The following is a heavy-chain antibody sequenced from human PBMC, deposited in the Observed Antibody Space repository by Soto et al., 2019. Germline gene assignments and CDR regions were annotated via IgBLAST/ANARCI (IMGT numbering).Heavy chain of an antibody. V-gene: IGHV1-2*02. CDR2: INPNSGGT. Sequence: GASVKVSCKASGYTFTGYYMHWVRQAPGQGLEWMGRINPNSGGTNYAQKFQGRVTMTRDTSISTAYMELSRLRSDDTAVYYCARSPIVVVPAAISTLFGMDVWGQGTTVTVSS. CDR1: GYTFTGYY. D-gene: IGHD2-2*01. J-gene: IGHJ6*02. CDR3: ARSPIVVVPAAISTLFGMDV.